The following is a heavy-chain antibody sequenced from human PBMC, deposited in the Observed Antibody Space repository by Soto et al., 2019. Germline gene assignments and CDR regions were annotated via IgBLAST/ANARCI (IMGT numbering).Heavy chain of an antibody. CDR1: GFMFSSCA. V-gene: IGHV3-23*01. CDR2: IGGSGGST. J-gene: IGHJ6*02. D-gene: IGHD3-22*01. CDR3: AKDITHFDSSGYYSFSYYFAMDV. Sequence: GGSLRLSCAASGFMFSSCAMSWVRQAPGKGLEWVSGIGGSGGSTYYADSVKGRFTISRDNSKNTLYLQMNSLRAEDTAVYYCAKDITHFDSSGYYSFSYYFAMDVWGQGATVTVSS.